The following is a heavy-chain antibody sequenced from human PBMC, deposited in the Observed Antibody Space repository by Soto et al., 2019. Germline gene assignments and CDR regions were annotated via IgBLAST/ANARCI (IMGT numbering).Heavy chain of an antibody. CDR1: GGTFNSYA. CDR2: TIPMFGTT. V-gene: IGHV1-69*12. CDR3: TRCGIRYHSIGYYLGIDGMDV. Sequence: QVQLVQSGAEVKKPESSVRVSCKASGGTFNSYAIPWVRQAPGQGLEWMGGTIPMFGTTNYAEKFQARVTISADESTNTAYMELSSLRSEDTAVYYCTRCGIRYHSIGYYLGIDGMDVWGQGTTVIVSS. J-gene: IGHJ6*02. D-gene: IGHD3-22*01.